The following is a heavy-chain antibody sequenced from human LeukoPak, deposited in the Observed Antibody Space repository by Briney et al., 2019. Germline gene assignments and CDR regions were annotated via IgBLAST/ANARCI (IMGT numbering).Heavy chain of an antibody. V-gene: IGHV5-51*07. CDR1: GYIFSNYW. Sequence: GASLEISWKCSGYIFSNYWIGWVHPLPGRGLEWMGIMYPGDSDARYSPSFQGQITMSAEKSIDTDYLQWNSLKASDTAIYYCARGEITGIPVYYWGQGTVVTVSS. D-gene: IGHD1-14*01. CDR3: ARGEITGIPVYY. J-gene: IGHJ4*02. CDR2: MYPGDSDA.